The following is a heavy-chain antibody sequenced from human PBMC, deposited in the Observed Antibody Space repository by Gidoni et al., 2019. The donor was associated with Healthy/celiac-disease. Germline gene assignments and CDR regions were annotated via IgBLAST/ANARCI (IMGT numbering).Heavy chain of an antibody. D-gene: IGHD4-17*01. Sequence: PQLQASGPGVVTPSGTRSLTCAVAGGPMCGIRYYWGWIRQPPGQGLEWIGCIYYSGTTYCNPSLNRRVTIAVDTSKNQFFLWLSPVTAADTAVYYCATSRDDYGDYAFYFDYWGQGTLVTVSS. CDR3: ATSRDDYGDYAFYFDY. CDR1: GGPMCGIRYY. J-gene: IGHJ4*02. V-gene: IGHV4-39*01. CDR2: IYYSGTT.